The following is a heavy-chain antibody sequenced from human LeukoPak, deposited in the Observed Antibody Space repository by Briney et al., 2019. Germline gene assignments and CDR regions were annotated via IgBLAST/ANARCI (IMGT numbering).Heavy chain of an antibody. V-gene: IGHV3-7*01. CDR2: IKPDGSQK. J-gene: IGHJ3*02. CDR1: GFIFSHYW. D-gene: IGHD2-15*01. Sequence: PGGSLRLSCAASGFIFSHYWMSWVRQAPGKGLEWVANIKPDGSQKDYVDSVKGRFTISRDNAKNSLYLQVDSLRAEDTAVYYCAREDMWAFDIWGQGTMVTVSS. CDR3: AREDMWAFDI.